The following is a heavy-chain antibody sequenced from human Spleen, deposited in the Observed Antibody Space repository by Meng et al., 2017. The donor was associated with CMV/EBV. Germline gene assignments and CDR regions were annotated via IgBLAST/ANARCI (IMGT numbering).Heavy chain of an antibody. CDR3: ARDLEYCGSTSCFEDCFDP. D-gene: IGHD2-2*01. V-gene: IGHV1-18*04. Sequence: FTGYYMHWVRQAPGQGLEWMGWISPYDGDRNYARKFQGRVTMTTDTSTTTAYMELRSLRSDDTAVYYCARDLEYCGSTSCFEDCFDPWGQGTLVTVSS. J-gene: IGHJ5*02. CDR1: FTGYY. CDR2: ISPYDGDR.